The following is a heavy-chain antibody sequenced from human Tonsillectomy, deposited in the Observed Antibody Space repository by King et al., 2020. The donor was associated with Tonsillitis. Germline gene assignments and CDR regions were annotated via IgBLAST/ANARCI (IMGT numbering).Heavy chain of an antibody. Sequence: DVQLVESGGGLVQPGGSLRLSCAASGFTFSMYAMSWVRQAPGKGLEWFSGISASGGNTYYADSVKGRFTISRDNSKNTLYLQMNSLRAEDTAVFYCAKSSIISTVITPWYYFDYWGQGTLVTVSS. J-gene: IGHJ4*02. V-gene: IGHV3-23*04. CDR2: ISASGGNT. CDR1: GFTFSMYA. CDR3: AKSSIISTVITPWYYFDY. D-gene: IGHD4-23*01.